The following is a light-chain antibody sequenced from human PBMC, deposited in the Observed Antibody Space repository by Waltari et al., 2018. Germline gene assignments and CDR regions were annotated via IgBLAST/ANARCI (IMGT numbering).Light chain of an antibody. V-gene: IGKV3-20*01. CDR2: GAS. J-gene: IGKJ4*01. CDR3: QQYDISPLT. CDR1: QTVRTTY. Sequence: IVLTQSPGTLSLSPVERATLSCSASQTVRTTYLAWYQQKPGQAPTLLIYGASSRATGIPDRFSGSGSGTDFSLTISSLEPEDFAVYYCQQYDISPLTFGGGTKVEIK.